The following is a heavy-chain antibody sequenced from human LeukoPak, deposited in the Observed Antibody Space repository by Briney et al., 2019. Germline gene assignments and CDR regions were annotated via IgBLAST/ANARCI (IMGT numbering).Heavy chain of an antibody. CDR1: GGTFSSYA. V-gene: IGHV1-69*06. CDR3: ARDRGSSGWYPDY. D-gene: IGHD6-19*01. CDR2: IIPIFGTA. J-gene: IGHJ4*02. Sequence: SVKVSCKASGGTFSSYAISWVRQAPGQGLEWMGGIIPIFGTANYAQKFQGRVTITADKSTSTAYMELSSLRSEDTAVYYCARDRGSSGWYPDYWGQGTLVTVSS.